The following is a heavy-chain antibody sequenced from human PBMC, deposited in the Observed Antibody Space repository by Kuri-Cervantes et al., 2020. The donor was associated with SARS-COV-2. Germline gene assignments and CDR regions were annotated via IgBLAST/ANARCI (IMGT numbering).Heavy chain of an antibody. CDR2: IIPILGIA. Sequence: SVKVSCKASGGTFSSYAISWVRQAPGQGLEWMGRIIPILGIANYAQKFQGRVTITADKSTSTAYMELSSLRSEDTAVYYCARDHVDTAMVFDYRGQGTLVTVSS. CDR3: ARDHVDTAMVFDY. V-gene: IGHV1-69*04. D-gene: IGHD5-18*01. J-gene: IGHJ4*02. CDR1: GGTFSSYA.